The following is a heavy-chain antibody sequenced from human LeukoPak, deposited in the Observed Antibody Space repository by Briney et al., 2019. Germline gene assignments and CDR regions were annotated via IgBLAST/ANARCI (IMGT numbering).Heavy chain of an antibody. J-gene: IGHJ4*02. D-gene: IGHD6-13*01. CDR1: GFTVSSNY. V-gene: IGHV3-53*01. CDR3: ASWGRAAAGTPY. CDR2: IYSGGST. Sequence: PGGSLRLSCAASGFTVSSNYMSWVRQAPGKGLEWVSVIYSGGSTYYADSVKGRFTISRDNAKNSLYLQMNSLRAEDTAVYYCASWGRAAAGTPYWGQGTLVTVSS.